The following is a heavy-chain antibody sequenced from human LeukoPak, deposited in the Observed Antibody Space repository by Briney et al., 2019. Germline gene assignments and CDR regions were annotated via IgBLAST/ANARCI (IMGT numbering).Heavy chain of an antibody. CDR2: ISYGGSIK. CDR3: AKDLLSYYGSGSYYVDY. Sequence: GGSLRLSCAASGFAFSDYYMSCIRQAPGKGLDWLTVISYGGSIKHYADSVKGRFIISRDDSEKRLYLDMNSLRAEDTAVYYCAKDLLSYYGSGSYYVDYWGQGTLVTVSS. D-gene: IGHD3-10*01. CDR1: GFAFSDYY. V-gene: IGHV3-30*13. J-gene: IGHJ4*02.